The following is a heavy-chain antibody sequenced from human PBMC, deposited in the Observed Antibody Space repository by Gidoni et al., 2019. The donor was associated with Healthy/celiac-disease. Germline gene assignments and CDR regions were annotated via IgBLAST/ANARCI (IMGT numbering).Heavy chain of an antibody. D-gene: IGHD1-26*01. V-gene: IGHV1-69*01. CDR3: ARGGWEGGSYILWYFDL. CDR2: IIPIFGTA. CDR1: GGTFSSYA. Sequence: QVQLVQPGAEVKKPGSSVKVSCKASGGTFSSYAISWVRQAPGQGLEWMGGIIPIFGTANYAQKFQGRVTITADESTSTAYMELSSLRSEDTAVYYCARGGWEGGSYILWYFDLWGRGTLVTVSS. J-gene: IGHJ2*01.